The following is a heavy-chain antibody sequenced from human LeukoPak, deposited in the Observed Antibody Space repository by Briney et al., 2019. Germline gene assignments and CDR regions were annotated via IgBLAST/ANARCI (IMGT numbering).Heavy chain of an antibody. J-gene: IGHJ6*02. Sequence: GGSLRLSCAASGFTFSSYAMHWVRQAPGKGLEWVAVISYDGSNKYYADSVKGRFTISRGNSKNTLYLQMNSLRAEDTAVYYCARDRGYCSSTSCYSSYYYYGMDVWGQGTTVTVSS. CDR2: ISYDGSNK. D-gene: IGHD2-2*01. CDR1: GFTFSSYA. V-gene: IGHV3-30-3*01. CDR3: ARDRGYCSSTSCYSSYYYYGMDV.